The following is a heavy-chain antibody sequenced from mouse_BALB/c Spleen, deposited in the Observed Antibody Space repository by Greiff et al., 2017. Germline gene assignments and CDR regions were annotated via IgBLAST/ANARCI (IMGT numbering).Heavy chain of an antibody. D-gene: IGHD2-1*01. CDR2: ISYSGST. Sequence: EVQLQESGPGLVKPSQSLSLTCTVTSYSITSDYAWNWIRQFPGNKLEWMGYISYSGSTSYNPSLKSRISITRDTSKNQFFLQLNSVTTEDTATYYCARGIYYGNYDAYWGQGTLVTVSA. CDR3: ARGIYYGNYDAY. V-gene: IGHV3-2*02. CDR1: SYSITSDYA. J-gene: IGHJ3*01.